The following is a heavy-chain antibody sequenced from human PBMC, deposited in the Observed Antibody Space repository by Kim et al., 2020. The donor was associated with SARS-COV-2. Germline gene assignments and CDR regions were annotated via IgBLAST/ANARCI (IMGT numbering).Heavy chain of an antibody. V-gene: IGHV3-48*02. D-gene: IGHD7-27*01. J-gene: IGHJ4*02. CDR2: ISVTDAI. Sequence: GASLRLSCAASGFTFTTYNMNWVRQAPGKGLEWVSYISVTDAIYYADSVKGRLTTFRDYDKNTMDLQMNSLLDADTAGYYCARDGNWGIDVCGQGTLVT. CDR1: GFTFTTYN. CDR3: ARDGNWGIDV.